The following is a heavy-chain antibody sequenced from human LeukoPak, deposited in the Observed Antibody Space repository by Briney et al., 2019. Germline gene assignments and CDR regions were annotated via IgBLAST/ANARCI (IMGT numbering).Heavy chain of an antibody. V-gene: IGHV1-2*02. CDR2: INPNSGGT. CDR3: ARAGNTDVYADY. D-gene: IGHD1/OR15-1a*01. J-gene: IGHJ4*02. CDR1: GYTFTGYY. Sequence: VKVSCKASGYTFTGYYMHWVRQAPGQGLEWMGWINPNSGGTNYAQKFQGRVTMTRDTSICTAYMELSRLRSDDTAVYYCARAGNTDVYADYWGQGTLVTVSS.